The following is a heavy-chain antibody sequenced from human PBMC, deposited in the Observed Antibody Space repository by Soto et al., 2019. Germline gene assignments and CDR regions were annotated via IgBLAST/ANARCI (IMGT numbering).Heavy chain of an antibody. D-gene: IGHD6-19*01. J-gene: IGHJ4*02. Sequence: QVQLVESGGGVVQPGRSLRLSCAASGFTFSSYAMHWVRQAPGKGLEWVTVISYDGSNKYYADSVKGRFTISRDNSKKKLYLQMSSLMAEDTAVYYCAKDLGASGWYGIDSWGQGTLITVSS. CDR1: GFTFSSYA. CDR2: ISYDGSNK. CDR3: AKDLGASGWYGIDS. V-gene: IGHV3-30*18.